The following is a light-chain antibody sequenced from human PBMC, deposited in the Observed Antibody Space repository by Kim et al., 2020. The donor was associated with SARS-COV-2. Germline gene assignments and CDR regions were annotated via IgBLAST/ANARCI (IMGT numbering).Light chain of an antibody. J-gene: IGLJ2*01. Sequence: VSGSPGQSITISCTGTSSDVRSYNLVSWYQQHPGKAPKLMIYEVSKRPSGVSNRFSGSKSGNTASLTISGLQAEDEADYYCCSYVVFGGGTQLTVL. CDR1: SSDVRSYNL. CDR2: EVS. V-gene: IGLV2-23*02. CDR3: CSYVV.